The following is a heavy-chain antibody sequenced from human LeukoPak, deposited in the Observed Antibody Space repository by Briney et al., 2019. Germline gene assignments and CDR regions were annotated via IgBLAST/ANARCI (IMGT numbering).Heavy chain of an antibody. Sequence: GASVKVSCKASGGTFSSYAISWVRQAPGQGLGWVGGIIPIFGTANYAQKFRVTITADESTSTAYMELSSLRSEDTAVYYCARAIYYDFWSGYREYYYYYGMDVWGQGTTATVSS. D-gene: IGHD3-3*01. V-gene: IGHV1-69*13. CDR3: ARAIYYDFWSGYREYYYYYGMDV. J-gene: IGHJ6*02. CDR2: IIPIFGTA. CDR1: GGTFSSYA.